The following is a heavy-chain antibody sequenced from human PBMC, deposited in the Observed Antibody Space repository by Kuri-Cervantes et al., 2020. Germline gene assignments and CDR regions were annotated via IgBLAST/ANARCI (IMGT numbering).Heavy chain of an antibody. D-gene: IGHD5-12*01. CDR1: GFTFSRYS. V-gene: IGHV3-21*03. CDR2: ISTSSSYI. Sequence: GGSLRLSCVVSGFTFSRYSMNWVRQAPGKGLEWVSSISTSSSYIFYADSVKGRFTISRDNAKNSLYLQMNSLKTEDTAVYYCTTGWDMVATISEGSYYYYYYMDVWGKGTTVTVSS. J-gene: IGHJ6*03. CDR3: TTGWDMVATISEGSYYYYYYMDV.